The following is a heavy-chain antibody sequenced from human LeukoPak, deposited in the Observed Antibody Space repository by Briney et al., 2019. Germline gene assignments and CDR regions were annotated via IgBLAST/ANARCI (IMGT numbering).Heavy chain of an antibody. J-gene: IGHJ4*02. CDR1: GGTFSSYA. Sequence: SVRVSCKASGGTFSSYAISWVRQAPGQGLEWMGGIIPMLETTNHAQRFQGRVTLTADESTSTAYMELSGLTSEDTAVYYCARDRRTYYTGSGSYYKVGRLDFWGQGTLITVSS. D-gene: IGHD3-10*01. V-gene: IGHV1-69*13. CDR2: IIPMLETT. CDR3: ARDRRTYYTGSGSYYKVGRLDF.